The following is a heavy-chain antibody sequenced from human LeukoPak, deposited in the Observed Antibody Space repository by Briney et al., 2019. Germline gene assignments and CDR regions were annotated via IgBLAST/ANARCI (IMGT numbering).Heavy chain of an antibody. V-gene: IGHV4-4*02. CDR2: IYHSGST. J-gene: IGHJ5*02. CDR3: ARHLNGGDTYYDILTGYYSWFDP. CDR1: GGSISSSNW. Sequence: PSGTLSLTCAVSGGSISSSNWWSWVRQPPGKGLEWIGEIYHSGSTNYNPSLKSRVTISVDKSKNQFSLKLSSVTAADTAVYYCARHLNGGDTYYDILTGYYSWFDPWGQGTPVTVSS. D-gene: IGHD3-9*01.